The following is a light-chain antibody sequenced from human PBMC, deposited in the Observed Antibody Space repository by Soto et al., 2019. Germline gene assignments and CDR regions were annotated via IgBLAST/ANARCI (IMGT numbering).Light chain of an antibody. CDR3: ETWDSTTRV. J-gene: IGLJ3*02. CDR1: SGHSSYN. CDR2: LEDSGSY. Sequence: QSVLTQSSSASASLESSVKLTCSLSSGHSSYNIAWHQQQPGKAPRHLMRLEDSGSYNKGSGVPDRFSGSSSGADRYLTISNLQYEDEADYYCETWDSTTRVFGGGTKLTVL. V-gene: IGLV4-60*02.